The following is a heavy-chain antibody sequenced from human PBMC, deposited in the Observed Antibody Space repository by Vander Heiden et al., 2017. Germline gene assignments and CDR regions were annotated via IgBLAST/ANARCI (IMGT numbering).Heavy chain of an antibody. CDR2: INPTSGAT. CDR1: ESIFIHEF. J-gene: IGHJ5*02. V-gene: IGHV1-2*02. D-gene: IGHD1-26*01. Sequence: QVQLAQSGAEVKTPGASVKVSCKASESIFIHEFVHWVRQAPGQGLEWVGWINPTSGATTYAQNFQGRVTITRDTSISTAYMDLSGLKSDDTAVYHGASESGSYYTSWGQGTLVTVSS. CDR3: ASESGSYYTS.